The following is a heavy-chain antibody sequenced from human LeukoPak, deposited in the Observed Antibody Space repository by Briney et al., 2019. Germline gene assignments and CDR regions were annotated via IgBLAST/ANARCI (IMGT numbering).Heavy chain of an antibody. Sequence: GASVKVSCKASGGTFSSYAISWVRQAPGQGLEWMGGIIPIFGTANYAQKFQGRVTITADESTSTAYMELSSLRSEDTAVYHCARVGGSYSGDYWGQGTLVTVSS. V-gene: IGHV1-69*13. CDR1: GGTFSSYA. CDR2: IIPIFGTA. CDR3: ARVGGSYSGDY. J-gene: IGHJ4*02. D-gene: IGHD1-26*01.